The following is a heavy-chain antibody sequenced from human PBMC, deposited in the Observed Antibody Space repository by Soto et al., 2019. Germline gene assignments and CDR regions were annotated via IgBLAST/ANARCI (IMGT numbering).Heavy chain of an antibody. D-gene: IGHD2-2*01. Sequence: QVQLVQSGAEVKKPGSSVKVSCKASGDTVSTYSITWMRQAPGRGLEWVGGIIPRSAKSNYAQKFEGRVTITADESTSTAYMELSSLRSEDTAVYYCAREGLVLVPTTVNSDYYYYAMDVWGQGTTVTVSS. CDR2: IIPRSAKS. V-gene: IGHV1-69*12. CDR3: AREGLVLVPTTVNSDYYYYAMDV. CDR1: GDTVSTYS. J-gene: IGHJ6*02.